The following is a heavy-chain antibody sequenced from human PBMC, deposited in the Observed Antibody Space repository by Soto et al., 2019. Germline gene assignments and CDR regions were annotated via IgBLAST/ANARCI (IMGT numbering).Heavy chain of an antibody. D-gene: IGHD3-3*01. CDR2: IDNSGST. J-gene: IGHJ4*02. CDR3: ARGGQDFRSGPFDY. Sequence: SETLSLTCTVSGGSISNYFCNWIRQPAGKGLEWIGRIDNSGSTNYNPSLKSRVTMSADTSRNQFSLKLNSVTAADTAVYYCARGGQDFRSGPFDYWGQGAQVTVSS. V-gene: IGHV4-4*07. CDR1: GGSISNYF.